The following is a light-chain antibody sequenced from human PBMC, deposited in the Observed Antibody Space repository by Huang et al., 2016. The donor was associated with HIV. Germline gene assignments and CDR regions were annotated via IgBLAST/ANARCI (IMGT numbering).Light chain of an antibody. J-gene: IGKJ1*01. CDR2: YAS. CDR1: QSLGSS. Sequence: DIVLTQSPDFQSVTPKEKVTITCRASQSLGSSLHWYQQKLDQSPKLIIKYASQSIPGVPSRFSGSEAGTDFTLTIDGLETEDAATYYCHQSSSFPLTFGQGTKVEIK. V-gene: IGKV6-21*02. CDR3: HQSSSFPLT.